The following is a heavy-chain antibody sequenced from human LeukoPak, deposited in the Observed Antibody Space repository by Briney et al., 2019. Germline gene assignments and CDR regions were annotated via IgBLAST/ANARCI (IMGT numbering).Heavy chain of an antibody. Sequence: SETLSLTCTVSGGSVSSYYWSWIRQPPGKGLEWIGYIYYSGSTNYNPSLKSRVTISVDTSKNQFSLKLSSVTAADTAVYYCARVLKGYSSGWYYWFDPWGQGTLVTVSS. V-gene: IGHV4-59*02. CDR3: ARVLKGYSSGWYYWFDP. CDR2: IYYSGST. D-gene: IGHD6-19*01. CDR1: GGSVSSYY. J-gene: IGHJ5*02.